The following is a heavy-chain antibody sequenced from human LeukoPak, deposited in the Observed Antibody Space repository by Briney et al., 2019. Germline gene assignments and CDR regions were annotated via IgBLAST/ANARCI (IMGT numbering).Heavy chain of an antibody. V-gene: IGHV3-23*01. J-gene: IGHJ3*02. CDR3: AKDLLQTFFFDSSGYYSDAFGM. CDR1: GFTFSNYA. D-gene: IGHD3-22*01. CDR2: ISGSGDNT. Sequence: GGSLRLSCAASGFTFSNYAMSWVRQTPGKGPEWVSTISGSGDNTYYADSVKGRFTISRDNSKNTLSLHMNTLRAEDTAVYYCAKDLLQTFFFDSSGYYSDAFGMWGQGTMVTVSP.